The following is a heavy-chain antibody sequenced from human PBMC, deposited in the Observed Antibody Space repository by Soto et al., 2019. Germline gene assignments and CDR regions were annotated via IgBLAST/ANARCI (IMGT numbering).Heavy chain of an antibody. D-gene: IGHD1-1*01. CDR1: GFTFSNYA. CDR2: TSYDGNNE. CDR3: AKDKGVFNWATSYFDY. Sequence: GGSLRLSCAASGFTFSNYAMHWVRQAPGKGLEWVALTSYDGNNEYYTDSVKGRFTISRDNSKNTLFLQMHSPRPEDTAVYYCAKDKGVFNWATSYFDYWGQGALVTVSS. J-gene: IGHJ4*02. V-gene: IGHV3-30*18.